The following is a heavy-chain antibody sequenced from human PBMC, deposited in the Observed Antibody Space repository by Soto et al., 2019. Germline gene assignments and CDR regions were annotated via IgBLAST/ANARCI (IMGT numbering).Heavy chain of an antibody. V-gene: IGHV3-11*01. D-gene: IGHD6-19*01. Sequence: QAHVVESGGGLVKPGASLRLSCTASGFTFSDCYMSWIRQSPGKGLEWVSYISSSGRTIFYADSVRGRFTISRDNANNSLYLNMNSLRAEDTAVYYCAAGGGWGTVDYWGQGTLVTVSS. J-gene: IGHJ4*02. CDR1: GFTFSDCY. CDR3: AAGGGWGTVDY. CDR2: ISSSGRTI.